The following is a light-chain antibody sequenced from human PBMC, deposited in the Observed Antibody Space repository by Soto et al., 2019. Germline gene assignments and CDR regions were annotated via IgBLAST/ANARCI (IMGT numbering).Light chain of an antibody. V-gene: IGKV4-1*01. Sequence: DIVLTQSPDSLAVSLGERATINCKSSQSVLHSSHNENYLVWYQQKPGQPPKLIIYWASTRESGVPDRFSGSGSGTDFTLTISSLQAEDVAVYYCQQYYSTPYTFGQGTKLEIK. CDR3: QQYYSTPYT. CDR1: QSVLHSSHNENY. CDR2: WAS. J-gene: IGKJ2*01.